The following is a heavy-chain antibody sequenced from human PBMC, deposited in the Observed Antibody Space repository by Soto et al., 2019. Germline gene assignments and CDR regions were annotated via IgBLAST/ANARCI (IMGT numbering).Heavy chain of an antibody. CDR1: GDTFSSYG. V-gene: IGHV1-69*01. D-gene: IGHD6-19*01. CDR3: ARASGRAWYNWFDP. Sequence: QVQLVQSGAEVKKPGSSVKVSCKASGDTFSSYGISWVRQAPGQGLEFMGGIIPKFGTTTYAQKFRGRLKITADQSTSTAYMEVSSLRSEDTAVYYCARASGRAWYNWFDPWGQGTLVTVSS. J-gene: IGHJ5*02. CDR2: IIPKFGTT.